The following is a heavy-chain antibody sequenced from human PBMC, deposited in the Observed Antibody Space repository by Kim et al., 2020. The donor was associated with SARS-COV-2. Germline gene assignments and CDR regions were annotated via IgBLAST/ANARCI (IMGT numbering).Heavy chain of an antibody. Sequence: SVKVSCKASGDTFSSYGIRWVRQAPGQGLEWMGWIIPIFDRANYAQKFQGRVTLISDKSTNTVNMELTSLGSEDTAVYFCARGEGTVDSNDVLGTGTT. D-gene: IGHD4-17*01. V-gene: IGHV1-69*05. J-gene: IGHJ6*03. CDR2: IIPIFDRA. CDR3: ARGEGTVDSNDV. CDR1: GDTFSSYG.